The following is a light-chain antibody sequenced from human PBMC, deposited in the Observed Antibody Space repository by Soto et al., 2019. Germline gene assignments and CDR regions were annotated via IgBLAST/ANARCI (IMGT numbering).Light chain of an antibody. Sequence: EIVLTQSPGTLSLSPGERATLSCRASQTISSSDLAWYQQKPGQAPRLLIFGASSRAPDIPDRFSGSGSGTDFTLTISRLDPEDFAVYYCQVSATSPTKYTFGQGTKLEI. J-gene: IGKJ2*01. CDR1: QTISSSD. CDR3: QVSATSPTKYT. CDR2: GAS. V-gene: IGKV3-20*01.